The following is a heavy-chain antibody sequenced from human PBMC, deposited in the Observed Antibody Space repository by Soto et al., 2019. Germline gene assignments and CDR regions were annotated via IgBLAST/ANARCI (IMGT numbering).Heavy chain of an antibody. V-gene: IGHV5-51*01. CDR2: IYPGDSDA. CDR1: GYSFTSYW. D-gene: IGHD2-15*01. CDR3: SRRGYCSGGSCFSAAFDI. Sequence: ESLKISCKGSGYSFTSYWIGWVRQMPGKGLEWMGIIYPGDSDARYRPSFQGQVTISVDKSISTAYLQWSSLKASDTAMYYCSRRGYCSGGSCFSAAFDIWGQGTMVTVSS. J-gene: IGHJ3*02.